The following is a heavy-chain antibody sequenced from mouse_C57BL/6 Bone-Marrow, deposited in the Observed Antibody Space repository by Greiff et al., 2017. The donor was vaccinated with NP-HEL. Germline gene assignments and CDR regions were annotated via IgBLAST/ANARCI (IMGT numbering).Heavy chain of an antibody. CDR2: INPNNGGT. D-gene: IGHD2-5*01. CDR1: GYTFTDYN. Sequence: VHVKQSGPELVKPGASVKMSCKASGYTFTDYNMHWVKQSHGKSLEWIGYINPNNGGTSYNQKFKGKATLTVNKSSSTAYMELRSLTSEDSAVYYCARPLYSNYRFAYWGQGTLVTVSA. J-gene: IGHJ3*01. V-gene: IGHV1-22*01. CDR3: ARPLYSNYRFAY.